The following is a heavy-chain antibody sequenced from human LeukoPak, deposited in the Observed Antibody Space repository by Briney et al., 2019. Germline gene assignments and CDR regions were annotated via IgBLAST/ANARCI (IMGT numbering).Heavy chain of an antibody. CDR1: GGSISSGGYY. CDR2: IYYSGST. D-gene: IGHD6-19*01. V-gene: IGHV4-31*03. CDR3: ARDLYSSGWGYFDY. J-gene: IGHJ4*02. Sequence: PSETPSLTCTVSGGSISSGGYYWSWIRQHPGKGLEWIGYIYYSGSTYYNPSLKSRVTISLDTSENQFSLKLSSVTAADTAVYYCARDLYSSGWGYFDYWGQGTLVTVSS.